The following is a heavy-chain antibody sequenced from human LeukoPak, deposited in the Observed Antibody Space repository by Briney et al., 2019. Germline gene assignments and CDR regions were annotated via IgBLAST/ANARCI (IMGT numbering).Heavy chain of an antibody. CDR1: GGSISSYY. CDR2: IYYSGST. D-gene: IGHD3-10*01. Sequence: SETLSLTCTVSGGSISSYYWSWIRQPPGKGLEWIGYIYYSGSTNYNPSLKSRVTISVDTSKNQFSLKLSSVTAADTAVYYCAREVRYYYYYYYMDVWGKGTTVTVSS. V-gene: IGHV4-59*01. J-gene: IGHJ6*03. CDR3: AREVRYYYYYYYMDV.